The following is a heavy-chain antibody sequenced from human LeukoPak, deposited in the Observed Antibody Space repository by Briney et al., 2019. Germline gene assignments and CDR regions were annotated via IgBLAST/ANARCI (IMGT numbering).Heavy chain of an antibody. CDR1: GFTFSSYG. CDR2: INPTGTSS. J-gene: IGHJ5*02. CDR3: ARDNSLQDMAWWFDP. V-gene: IGHV1-46*01. Sequence: PGGSLRLSCAASGFTFSSYGMHWVRQAPGQGLEWVGLINPTGTSSWSAQKFQGRVTLTRDMSTSTDYMELSSLRSEDTAVYYCARDNSLQDMAWWFDPWGQGTLVIVSS. D-gene: IGHD5-24*01.